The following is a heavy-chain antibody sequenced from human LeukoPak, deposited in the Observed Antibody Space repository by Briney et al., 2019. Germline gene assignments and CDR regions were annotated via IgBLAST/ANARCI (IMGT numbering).Heavy chain of an antibody. V-gene: IGHV3-53*01. Sequence: GASLRLSCAASGFTVSSYYVSWVRQAPGKGLEWVSVIYGGGSTYYADSVKGRFTISGDNSKNTLYLQMNNLRVEDTALYYCARDSEYSYGYDFDYWGQGTLVTVSS. CDR2: IYGGGST. CDR1: GFTVSSYY. D-gene: IGHD5-18*01. CDR3: ARDSEYSYGYDFDY. J-gene: IGHJ4*02.